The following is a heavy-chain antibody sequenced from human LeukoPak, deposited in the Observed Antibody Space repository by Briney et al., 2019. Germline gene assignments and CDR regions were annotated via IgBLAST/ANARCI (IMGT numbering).Heavy chain of an antibody. CDR1: GFTFSSYA. D-gene: IGHD3-22*01. V-gene: IGHV3-30-3*01. CDR2: ISYDGSNK. CDR3: ARDLTYDSSGHYPLDY. Sequence: PGRSLRLSWAASGFTFSSYAMHWVRQAPGKGLEWVAVISYDGSNKYYADSVKGRFTISRDNSKNTVYLQMNSLRAEDTAVHYCARDLTYDSSGHYPLDYWGQGTLVTVSS. J-gene: IGHJ4*02.